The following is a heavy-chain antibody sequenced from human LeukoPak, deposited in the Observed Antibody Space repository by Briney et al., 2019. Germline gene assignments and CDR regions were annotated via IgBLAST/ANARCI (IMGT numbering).Heavy chain of an antibody. D-gene: IGHD2-21*01. CDR1: GGSISSSSYY. V-gene: IGHV4-39*07. CDR2: IYYSGST. Sequence: PSETLSLTCTVSGGSISSSSYYWGWIRQPPGKGLEWIGSIYYSGSTYYNPSLKSRVTISVDTSKNQFSLKLSSVTAADTAVYYCARIGTARVVIYYYYMDVWGKGTTVTVSS. J-gene: IGHJ6*03. CDR3: ARIGTARVVIYYYYMDV.